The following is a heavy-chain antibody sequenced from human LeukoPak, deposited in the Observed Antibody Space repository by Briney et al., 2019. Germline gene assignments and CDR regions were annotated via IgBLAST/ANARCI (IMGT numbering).Heavy chain of an antibody. V-gene: IGHV3-48*02. Sequence: PGGSLRLSCAASGFTFSSYTMNWVRQAPGKGLEWISYISTSSSTIYYADSVKGRFTISRDNAKDLLYLHMNSLRDEDTAVYYCATDRWLGFDYWGQGTLVTVSS. CDR1: GFTFSSYT. D-gene: IGHD4-23*01. CDR2: ISTSSSTI. J-gene: IGHJ4*02. CDR3: ATDRWLGFDY.